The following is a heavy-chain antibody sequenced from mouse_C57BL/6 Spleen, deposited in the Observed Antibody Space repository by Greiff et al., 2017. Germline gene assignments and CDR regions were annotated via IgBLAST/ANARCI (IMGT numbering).Heavy chain of an antibody. CDR1: GFTFSSYG. D-gene: IGHD2-4*01. CDR3: ARRKGDYDVREYYFDY. CDR2: ISSGGSYT. J-gene: IGHJ2*01. V-gene: IGHV5-6*01. Sequence: VQLKESGGDLVKPGGSLKLSCAASGFTFSSYGMSWVRQTPDKRLEWVATISSGGSYTYYPDSVKGRFTISRDNAKNTLYLQMSSLKSEDTAMYYCARRKGDYDVREYYFDYWGQGTTLTVSS.